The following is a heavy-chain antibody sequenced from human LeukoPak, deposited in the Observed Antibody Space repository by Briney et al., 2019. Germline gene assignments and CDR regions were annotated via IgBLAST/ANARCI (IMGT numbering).Heavy chain of an antibody. J-gene: IGHJ5*02. D-gene: IGHD6-13*01. CDR1: GFTFSNYW. CDR2: VSSDGSST. V-gene: IGHV3-74*01. Sequence: GGSLRLSCAASGFTFSNYWMHWVRQAPGKGLVWVSHVSSDGSSTNYADSVKGRFTISRDNSKNTLFLQMNSLRDDDTAVYYCVRGVGVSRFNYFDPWGQGTLVIVSS. CDR3: VRGVGVSRFNYFDP.